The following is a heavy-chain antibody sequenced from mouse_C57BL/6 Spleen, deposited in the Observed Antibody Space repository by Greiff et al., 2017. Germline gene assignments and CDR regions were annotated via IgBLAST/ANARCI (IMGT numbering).Heavy chain of an antibody. CDR2: ISYDGSN. J-gene: IGHJ3*01. Sequence: EVQLVESGPGLVKPSQSLSLTCSVTGYSITSGYYWNWIRQFPGNKLEWMGYISYDGSNNYNPSLKNRISITRDTSKNQFFLKLNSVTTEDTATYYCARDVDSGFAYWGQGTLVTVSA. CDR1: GYSITSGYY. V-gene: IGHV3-6*01. D-gene: IGHD2-12*01. CDR3: ARDVDSGFAY.